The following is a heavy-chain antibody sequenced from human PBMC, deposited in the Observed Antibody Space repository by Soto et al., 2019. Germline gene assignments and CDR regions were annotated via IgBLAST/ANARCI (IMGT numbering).Heavy chain of an antibody. D-gene: IGHD1-26*01. J-gene: IGHJ4*02. CDR1: GGSISSGGYY. V-gene: IGHV4-31*03. CDR2: IYYSGST. CDR3: AGIYSGSPGGTLRY. Sequence: QVQLQESGAGQVKPSQTLSLTCTVSGGSISSGGYYWSWIRRHPGKGLEWIGYIYYSGSTYYNPSLKSRVTISVDTSKNQFSLKLSSVTAADTAVYYCAGIYSGSPGGTLRYWGQGTLVTVSS.